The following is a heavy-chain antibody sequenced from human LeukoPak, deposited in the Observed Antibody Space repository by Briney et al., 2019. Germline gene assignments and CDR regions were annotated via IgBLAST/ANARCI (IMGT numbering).Heavy chain of an antibody. CDR2: ISSSSSYI. J-gene: IGHJ6*03. V-gene: IGHV3-21*01. D-gene: IGHD6-6*01. CDR3: ARAGPAYSSSSDYYYMDV. Sequence: PGGSLRLSCAASGFTFSSYSMNWVRQAPGKGLEWVSSISSSSSYIYYADSVKGRFTISRDNAKNSLYLRMNSLRAGDTAVYYCARAGPAYSSSSDYYYMDVWGKGTTVTVSS. CDR1: GFTFSSYS.